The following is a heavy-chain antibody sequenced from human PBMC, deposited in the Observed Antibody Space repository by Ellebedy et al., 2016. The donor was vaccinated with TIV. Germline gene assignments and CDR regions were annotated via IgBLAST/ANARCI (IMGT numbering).Heavy chain of an antibody. J-gene: IGHJ5*02. CDR2: IYHSGST. CDR3: ARAPSGSYLGFDP. D-gene: IGHD1-26*01. CDR1: GGSISSSNW. Sequence: SETLSLTCAVSGGSISSSNWWSWVRQPPGKGLEWIGEIYHSGSTNYNPSLKSRVTISVDKSKNQFSLKLSSVTAADTAVYYCARAPSGSYLGFDPWGQGTLVTVSS. V-gene: IGHV4-4*02.